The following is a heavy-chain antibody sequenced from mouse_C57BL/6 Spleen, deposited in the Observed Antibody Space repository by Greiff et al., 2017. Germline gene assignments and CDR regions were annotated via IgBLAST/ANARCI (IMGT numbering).Heavy chain of an antibody. CDR1: GYTFTSYW. CDR2: IDPSDSYT. Sequence: QVQLQQPGAELVRPGTSVKLSCKASGYTFTSYWMHWVKQRPGQGLEWIGVIDPSDSYTNYNQKFKGKATLTVDTSSSTAYMQLSSLTSEDSAVYYCARSASSGPAPDYWGQGTTLTGSS. D-gene: IGHD3-2*02. V-gene: IGHV1-59*01. CDR3: ARSASSGPAPDY. J-gene: IGHJ2*01.